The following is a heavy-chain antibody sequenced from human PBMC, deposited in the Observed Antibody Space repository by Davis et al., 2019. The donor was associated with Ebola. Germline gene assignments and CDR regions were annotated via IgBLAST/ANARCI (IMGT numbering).Heavy chain of an antibody. Sequence: GGSLRLSCAASGFTFSDYYMSWIRQAPGKGLEWVSFISGSATTVSYADSVRGRFTISRDNAKNSLYLQMHSLRAEDTAVYYCAKTVGWLQQSGEEYFQNWGQGTLVTVS. J-gene: IGHJ1*01. CDR2: ISGSATTV. CDR1: GFTFSDYY. V-gene: IGHV3-11*01. CDR3: AKTVGWLQQSGEEYFQN. D-gene: IGHD5-24*01.